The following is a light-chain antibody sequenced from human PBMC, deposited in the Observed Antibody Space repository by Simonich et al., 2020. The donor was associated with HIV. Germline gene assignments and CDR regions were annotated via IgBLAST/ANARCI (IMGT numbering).Light chain of an antibody. Sequence: QTVVTQEPSFSVSPGGTVTLTCGLSSASVSTSYYPSWFQQTPGQAPRTLIYSTNTRSSGVPDRFSGSILGNKAALTITGAQADDEPDYYCMLYLGSGFRVFGGGTKLTVL. CDR1: SASVSTSYY. CDR2: STN. V-gene: IGLV8-61*01. J-gene: IGLJ3*02. CDR3: MLYLGSGFRV.